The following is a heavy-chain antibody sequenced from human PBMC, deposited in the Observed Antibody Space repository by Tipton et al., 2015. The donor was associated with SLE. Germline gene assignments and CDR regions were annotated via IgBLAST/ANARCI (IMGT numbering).Heavy chain of an antibody. CDR1: GGSIIPYY. V-gene: IGHV4-59*01. CDR2: IFYTGST. J-gene: IGHJ4*02. CDR3: ARGASAAGTYF. D-gene: IGHD6-13*01. Sequence: TLSLTCTVSGGSIIPYYWHWIRQSPGKGLEWIGYIFYTGSTNYNPSLKSRVTMLVDTSKNQVSLRLTYVTAADTAIYYCARGASAAGTYFWGQETLVTVSS.